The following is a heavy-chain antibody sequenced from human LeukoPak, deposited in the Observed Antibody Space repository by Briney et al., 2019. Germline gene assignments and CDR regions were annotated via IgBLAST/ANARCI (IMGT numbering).Heavy chain of an antibody. CDR3: AGDPNGDYIGAFDM. D-gene: IGHD4-17*01. V-gene: IGHV3-23*01. CDR1: GFITSNYA. J-gene: IGHJ3*02. CDR2: IRGSGGGT. Sequence: PGGSLRLSCAASGFITSNYALMWLRQSPGKGLEWVSAIRGSGGGTLYADSVKGRFTISRDNSKNTLYLQMNGLRAEDTAVYYCAGDPNGDYIGAFDMWGRGTLVTVSS.